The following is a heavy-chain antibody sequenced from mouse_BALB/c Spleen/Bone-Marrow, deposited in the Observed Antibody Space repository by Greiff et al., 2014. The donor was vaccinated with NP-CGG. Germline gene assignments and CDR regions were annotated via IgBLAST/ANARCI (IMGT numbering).Heavy chain of an antibody. CDR1: GFNIKDTY. CDR3: ASYYYGSSSFAY. D-gene: IGHD1-1*01. J-gene: IGHJ3*01. V-gene: IGHV14-3*02. CDR2: IDPANGNT. Sequence: EVQLQQSGAELVKSGASVKLSCTASGFNIKDTYMHWVKQRPEQGLEWIGRIDPANGNTKYDPKFQGKATITADTSSNTAYLQLSSLTSEDTAVYYCASYYYGSSSFAYWVQGTLVTVSA.